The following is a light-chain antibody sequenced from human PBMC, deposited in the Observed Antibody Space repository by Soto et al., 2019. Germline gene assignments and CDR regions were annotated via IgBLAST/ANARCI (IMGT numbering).Light chain of an antibody. V-gene: IGKV3-20*01. CDR3: QQYGSWPPLT. CDR1: QSVSSSY. J-gene: IGKJ4*01. Sequence: EIVLTQSPGTLSLSPGERATLSCRASQSVSSSYLAWYQQKPGQAPRLLIYGASSRASGIPDRFSGSGSGTEFTLTISRLESEDCAVYYCQQYGSWPPLTFGGGTKVEIK. CDR2: GAS.